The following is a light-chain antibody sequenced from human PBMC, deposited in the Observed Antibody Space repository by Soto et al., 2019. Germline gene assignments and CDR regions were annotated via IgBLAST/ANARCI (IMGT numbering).Light chain of an antibody. CDR1: SSDVGAYNY. Sequence: QSALTQPRSLSGSPGQSVTISCTGTSSDVGAYNYVSWYQQHPGKAPKFMIYDVSKRPSGVPDRFSGSKSGNTASLTISGLQADDEADYYCCSYAGTYSYVLGTGTKVTVL. CDR3: CSYAGTYSYV. J-gene: IGLJ1*01. V-gene: IGLV2-11*01. CDR2: DVS.